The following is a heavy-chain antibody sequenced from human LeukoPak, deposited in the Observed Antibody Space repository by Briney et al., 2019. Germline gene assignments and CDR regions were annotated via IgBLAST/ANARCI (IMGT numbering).Heavy chain of an antibody. Sequence: GGSLRLSCATSGFTFSTYAMTWVRQAPGKGLQWVSGISGSGGGTHYADSVKGRFTISGDNSKNTLYLQMNSLRVEDTAVYYCAKLEVGATHFDYWGQGTLVTVSS. D-gene: IGHD1-26*01. CDR2: ISGSGGGT. CDR1: GFTFSTYA. J-gene: IGHJ4*02. CDR3: AKLEVGATHFDY. V-gene: IGHV3-23*01.